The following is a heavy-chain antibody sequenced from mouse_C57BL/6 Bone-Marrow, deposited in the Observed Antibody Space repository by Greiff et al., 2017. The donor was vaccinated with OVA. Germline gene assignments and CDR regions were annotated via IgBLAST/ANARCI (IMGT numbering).Heavy chain of an antibody. V-gene: IGHV1-53*01. D-gene: IGHD4-1*01. CDR3: ARSNWDGSYAMDY. CDR2: INPSNGGT. Sequence: QVQLQQPGTELVKPGASVKLPCKASGYTFTSYWMHWVKQRPGQGLEWIGNINPSNGGTNYNEKFKSKATLTVDKSSSTAYMQLSSLTSEDSAVYYCARSNWDGSYAMDYWGQGTSVTVSS. J-gene: IGHJ4*01. CDR1: GYTFTSYW.